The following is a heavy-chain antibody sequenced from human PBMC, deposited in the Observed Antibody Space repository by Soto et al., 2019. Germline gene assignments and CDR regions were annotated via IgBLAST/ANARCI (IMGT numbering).Heavy chain of an antibody. Sequence: QLQLQESGPGLVKPSETLSLTCTVSGGSISSSYYWGWIRQPPGKGLEWIGSIYYSGSTYYNPSLKRRVSIPXETSKNQFSLKLSSVTAADTAVYYCATLWFGESPYWGQGTLVTVSS. CDR1: GGSISSSYY. CDR2: IYYSGST. D-gene: IGHD3-10*01. J-gene: IGHJ4*02. CDR3: ATLWFGESPY. V-gene: IGHV4-39*01.